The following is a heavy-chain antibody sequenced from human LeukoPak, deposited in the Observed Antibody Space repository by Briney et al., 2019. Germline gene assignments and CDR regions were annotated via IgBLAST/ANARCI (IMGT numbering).Heavy chain of an antibody. J-gene: IGHJ6*02. CDR1: GFTFSSYA. D-gene: IGHD6-19*01. V-gene: IGHV3-23*01. CDR2: ISGRGGST. CDR3: AKDGYSSGWAREDGMDV. Sequence: PGGSLTLSCPASGFTFSSYAMGWVRQAPGKGLEWVSAISGRGGSTYYADSVKGRFTISRDNSKNTLYLQMNSLRAEDTAVYYCAKDGYSSGWAREDGMDVWGQGTTVTVSS.